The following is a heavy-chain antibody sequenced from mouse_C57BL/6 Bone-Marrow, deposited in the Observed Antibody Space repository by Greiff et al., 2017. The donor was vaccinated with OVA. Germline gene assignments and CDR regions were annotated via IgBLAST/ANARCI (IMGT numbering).Heavy chain of an antibody. Sequence: QVQLQQPGAELVRPGSSVKLSCKASGYTFTSYWMHWVKQRPIQGLEWIGNIDPSDSETHYNQKFKDKATLTVDKSSSTAYMQLSSLTSEDSAVYYCARGDTTVVEDGYYFDYWGQGTTLTVSS. V-gene: IGHV1-52*01. CDR2: IDPSDSET. CDR1: GYTFTSYW. CDR3: ARGDTTVVEDGYYFDY. J-gene: IGHJ2*01. D-gene: IGHD1-1*01.